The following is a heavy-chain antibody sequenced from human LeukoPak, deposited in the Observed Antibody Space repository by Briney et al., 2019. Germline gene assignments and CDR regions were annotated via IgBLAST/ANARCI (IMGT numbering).Heavy chain of an antibody. CDR2: IYYSGST. D-gene: IGHD3-10*01. J-gene: IGHJ5*02. CDR1: GGSISSYY. V-gene: IGHV4-59*01. CDR3: ARARVTMVRGVMSWFDP. Sequence: PSETLSLTCTVSGGSISSYYWSWIRQPPGKGLEWIGYIYYSGSTNYNPSLKSRVTISVDTSKNQFSLKLSSVTAADTAVYYCARARVTMVRGVMSWFDPWGQGTLVTVSS.